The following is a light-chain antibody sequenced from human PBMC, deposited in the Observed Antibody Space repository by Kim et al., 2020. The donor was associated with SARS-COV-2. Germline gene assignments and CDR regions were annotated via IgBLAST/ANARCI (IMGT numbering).Light chain of an antibody. CDR2: GAS. Sequence: EIVLTQSPGTLSLSPGERATLSCRASQSVSSYLAWYQQKPGQAPRLLIHGASSRATGIPDRFSGSGSGTDFTLTISRLEPEDFAVYYCQQYGFSPSTFGQGTKLEI. J-gene: IGKJ2*02. CDR1: QSVSSY. CDR3: QQYGFSPST. V-gene: IGKV3-20*01.